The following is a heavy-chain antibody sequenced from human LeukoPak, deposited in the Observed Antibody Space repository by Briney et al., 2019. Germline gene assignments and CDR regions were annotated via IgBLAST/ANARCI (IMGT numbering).Heavy chain of an antibody. CDR3: ARRRAGSGSYYVYDAFDI. Sequence: GGSLRLSCAASGFTFSSYSMNWVRQAPGKGLEWVSSISSSSSYIYYADSVKGRFTISRDNAKNSLYLQMNSLRAEDTAVYYCARRRAGSGSYYVYDAFDIWGQGIMVTVSS. V-gene: IGHV3-21*01. D-gene: IGHD3-10*01. J-gene: IGHJ3*02. CDR1: GFTFSSYS. CDR2: ISSSSSYI.